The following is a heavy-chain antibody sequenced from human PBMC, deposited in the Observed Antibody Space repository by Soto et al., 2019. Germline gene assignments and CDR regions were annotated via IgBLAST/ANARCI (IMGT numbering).Heavy chain of an antibody. Sequence: PSETLSLTCAVSGYSISSGYYWGWLRQPPGKGLEWSGSIYHGRSTYYNQSLNSRVTLSIDMTNNHVSLILNSVTAADTAVYYCARVGPWVPYYYDSSPYTFENWFDPWGQGTLVTVSS. V-gene: IGHV4-38-2*01. CDR2: IYHGRST. D-gene: IGHD3-22*01. J-gene: IGHJ5*02. CDR1: GYSISSGYY. CDR3: ARVGPWVPYYYDSSPYTFENWFDP.